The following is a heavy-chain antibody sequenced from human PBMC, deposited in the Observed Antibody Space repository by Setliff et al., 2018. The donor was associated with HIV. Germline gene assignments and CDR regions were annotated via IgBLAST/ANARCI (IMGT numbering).Heavy chain of an antibody. D-gene: IGHD2-15*01. CDR3: AREACSGGSCYGEFDY. V-gene: IGHV1-8*01. J-gene: IGHJ4*02. CDR2: INPNSGDST. Sequence: ASVKVSCKASGGTFSSYAVSWVRQAPGQGLEWMGWINPNSGDSTIYAQKFQGKVTMTRDTSISTAYMELRSLRSDDTAVYYCAREACSGGSCYGEFDYWGQGTLVTVSS. CDR1: GGTFSSYA.